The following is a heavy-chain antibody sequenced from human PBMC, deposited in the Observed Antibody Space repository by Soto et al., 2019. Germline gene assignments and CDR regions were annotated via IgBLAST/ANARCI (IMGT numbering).Heavy chain of an antibody. CDR1: GFTVSSNY. V-gene: IGHV3-66*01. J-gene: IGHJ6*03. CDR3: ARDRLLGYYYMDV. CDR2: IYSGGST. D-gene: IGHD2-21*01. Sequence: EVQLVESGGGLVQPGGSLRLSCAASGFTVSSNYMSWVRQAPGKGLEWVSGIYSGGSTYYADSVKGRFTISRDNSKNTLYLQMNSLRAEDTAVYYCARDRLLGYYYMDVWGKGTTVTVSS.